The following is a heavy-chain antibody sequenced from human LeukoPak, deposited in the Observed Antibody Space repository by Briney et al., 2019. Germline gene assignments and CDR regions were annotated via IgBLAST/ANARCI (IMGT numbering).Heavy chain of an antibody. CDR2: IRSKSDGGTT. CDR3: TTDFNYFDSSGYPY. J-gene: IGHJ4*02. CDR1: GFIFTNAW. Sequence: PGGSLRLSCAASGFIFTNAWMSWVRQAPEKGLERVGRIRSKSDGGTTDYAAPVKGRFTISRDDSKNTLYLEMNSLKTEDTAAYYCTTDFNYFDSSGYPYWGQGTLVTVSS. D-gene: IGHD3-22*01. V-gene: IGHV3-15*01.